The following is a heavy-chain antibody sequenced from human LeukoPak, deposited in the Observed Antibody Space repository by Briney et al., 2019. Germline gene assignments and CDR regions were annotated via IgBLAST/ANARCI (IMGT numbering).Heavy chain of an antibody. Sequence: SETLSLTCTVSSGFIWSDALYWGWSRQARGKGVEWIGSVYYTRSYSGTTYYTPSLESRVTVSTDRSKTLCSLKLTSVTAADTAVYYCVAEEYGTGSYYKSAFWGKGALVTVSS. D-gene: IGHD3-10*01. CDR1: SGFIWSDALY. CDR3: VAEEYGTGSYYKSAF. CDR2: VYYTRSYSGTT. V-gene: IGHV4-39*01. J-gene: IGHJ4*02.